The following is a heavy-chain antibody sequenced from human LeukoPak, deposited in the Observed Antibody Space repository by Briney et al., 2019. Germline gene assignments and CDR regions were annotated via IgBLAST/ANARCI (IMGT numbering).Heavy chain of an antibody. V-gene: IGHV4-34*01. D-gene: IGHD3-22*01. CDR2: INHSGST. Sequence: SETLSLTCAVYGGSFSGYYWSWIRQPPGKGLEWIGEINHSGSTNYNPSLKSRVTISVDTSKNQFSLKLSSVTAADTAVYYCARTSPSYYDSSGHDYWGQGTLVTVSS. CDR1: GGSFSGYY. CDR3: ARTSPSYYDSSGHDY. J-gene: IGHJ4*02.